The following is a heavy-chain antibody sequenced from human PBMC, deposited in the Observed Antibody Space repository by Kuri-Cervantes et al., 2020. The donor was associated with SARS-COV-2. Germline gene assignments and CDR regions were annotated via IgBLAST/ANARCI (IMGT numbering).Heavy chain of an antibody. CDR1: GYTFTSYD. V-gene: IGHV1-8*01. J-gene: IGHJ4*02. CDR2: MNPNSGNT. CDR3: ATDQGGWKGFDY. D-gene: IGHD1-1*01. Sequence: ASVKVSCKASGYTFTSYDINWVRQATGQGLEWMGWMNPNSGNTGYAQKFQGRVTMTRNTSISTAYMELSSLRSEDTAVYYCATDQGGWKGFDYWGQGTLVTVSS.